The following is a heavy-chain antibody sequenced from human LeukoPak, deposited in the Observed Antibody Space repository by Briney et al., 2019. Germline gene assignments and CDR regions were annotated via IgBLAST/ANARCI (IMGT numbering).Heavy chain of an antibody. CDR1: GGSMSDYY. D-gene: IGHD2-8*02. Sequence: SETLSLTCTVSGGSMSDYYWSWIRQPPGKGLEWIGCIYYSGSTDYNPSLKSRVTMSVDTSKNQSSLKLRSVTAADTALYYCARVASTGPFDYWGQGTLVTVSS. J-gene: IGHJ4*02. CDR2: IYYSGST. V-gene: IGHV4-59*01. CDR3: ARVASTGPFDY.